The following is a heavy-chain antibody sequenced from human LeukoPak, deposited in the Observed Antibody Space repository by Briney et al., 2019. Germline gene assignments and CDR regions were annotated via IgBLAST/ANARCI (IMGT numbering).Heavy chain of an antibody. Sequence: ASVKVSCKASGYTFTSYGISWVRQAPGQGLERMGWISAYNGNTNYAQKLQGRVTMTTDTSTSTAYMELRSLRSDDTAVYYCARDNLLSPNSGRRFDYWGQGTLVTVSS. D-gene: IGHD1-26*01. CDR1: GYTFTSYG. CDR3: ARDNLLSPNSGRRFDY. J-gene: IGHJ4*02. CDR2: ISAYNGNT. V-gene: IGHV1-18*01.